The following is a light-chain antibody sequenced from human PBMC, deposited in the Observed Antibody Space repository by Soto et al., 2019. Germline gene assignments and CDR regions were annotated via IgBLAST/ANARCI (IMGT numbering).Light chain of an antibody. CDR3: QAWDSNTVV. CDR2: QDT. CDR1: KLGDKY. Sequence: SYELTQPPSVSVSPGQTASITCSGDKLGDKYACWYQQKPGQSPVLVIYQDTLRPSGIPERFSGSNSGSTATLTISGTQAMDEADYYCQAWDSNTVVFGGGTKLTVL. V-gene: IGLV3-1*01. J-gene: IGLJ2*01.